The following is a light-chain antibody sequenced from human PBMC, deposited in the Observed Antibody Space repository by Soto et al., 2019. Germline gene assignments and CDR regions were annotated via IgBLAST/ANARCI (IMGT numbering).Light chain of an antibody. CDR3: QHYNSYSEA. CDR1: QSISSY. J-gene: IGKJ1*01. V-gene: IGKV1-5*03. Sequence: DIQITQSPSTLSASVGDRATITCRASQSISSYLNWYQQKPGKPPKLLIYKASTLKSGVPSRFRGSGSGTEFTLPLSRLQPDDFSTYYCQHYNSYSEAFGQGTKVDIK. CDR2: KAS.